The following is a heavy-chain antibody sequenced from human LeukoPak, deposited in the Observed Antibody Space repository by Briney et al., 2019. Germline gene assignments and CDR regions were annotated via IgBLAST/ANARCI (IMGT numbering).Heavy chain of an antibody. CDR2: ISAYNGNT. CDR3: ARNRLGYDSSGYYYGLSDY. D-gene: IGHD3-22*01. J-gene: IGHJ4*02. V-gene: IGHV1-18*01. Sequence: ASVKVSCKASGYTFTSYGISWVRQAPGQGLEWMGWISAYNGNTNYAQKLQGRVTMTTDTSTSTAYMELRSLRSDDPAVYYCARNRLGYDSSGYYYGLSDYWGQGTLVTVSS. CDR1: GYTFTSYG.